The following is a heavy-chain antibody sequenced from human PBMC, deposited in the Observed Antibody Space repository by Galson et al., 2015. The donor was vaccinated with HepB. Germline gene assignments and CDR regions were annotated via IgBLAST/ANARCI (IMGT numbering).Heavy chain of an antibody. J-gene: IGHJ3*02. CDR2: IYWDDDK. Sequence: PALVKPTQTLTLTCTFSGLSLSTSGVGVGWIRQPPGKALEWLALIYWDDDKRYSPSLKSRLTITKDTSKNQVVLTMTNMDPVDTATYYCAHRGFSSTWYLNAFDIWGQGTMVTVSS. CDR1: GLSLSTSGVG. D-gene: IGHD6-13*01. V-gene: IGHV2-5*02. CDR3: AHRGFSSTWYLNAFDI.